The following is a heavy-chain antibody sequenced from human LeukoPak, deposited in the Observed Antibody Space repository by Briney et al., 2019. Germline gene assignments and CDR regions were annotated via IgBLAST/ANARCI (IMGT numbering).Heavy chain of an antibody. CDR2: ISGSGGST. D-gene: IGHD5-12*01. J-gene: IGHJ4*02. CDR3: AKDRIVYIGNGDFDY. V-gene: IGHV3-23*01. CDR1: GFTFSSNA. Sequence: GGSLRLSCAASGFTFSSNAMSWVRQAPGKGLEWVSTISGSGGSTYYADSVKGRFTVSRDNSQNTLYLQMNSLRAEDTAVYYCAKDRIVYIGNGDFDYWGQGTLVTVSS.